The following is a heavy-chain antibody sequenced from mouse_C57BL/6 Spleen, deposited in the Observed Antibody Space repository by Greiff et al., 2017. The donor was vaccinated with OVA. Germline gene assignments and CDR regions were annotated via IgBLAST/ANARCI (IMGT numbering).Heavy chain of an antibody. Sequence: QVQLQQSGPELVKPGASVKISCKASGYTFTDYYITWVKQRPGQGLEWIGDIYPGSGSTNYNEKFKSKATLTVDTSSSTAYMQLSSLTSEDSAVYYCATIGHSSGYPYYFDYWGQGTTLTVSS. CDR2: IYPGSGST. D-gene: IGHD3-2*02. CDR1: GYTFTDYY. V-gene: IGHV1-55*01. J-gene: IGHJ2*01. CDR3: ATIGHSSGYPYYFDY.